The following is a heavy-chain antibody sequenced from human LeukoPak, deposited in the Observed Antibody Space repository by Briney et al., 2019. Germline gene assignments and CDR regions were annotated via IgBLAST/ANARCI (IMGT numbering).Heavy chain of an antibody. Sequence: GGSLRLSCAVSGITFSNYWMHWVRQAPGKGLVWVSRINGDGSTTAYADSVKGRFTISRDNAKNTLYLQMNSLRAEDTAVYYCARGSYFGSGTYYSPTSYWGQGTRVTVSS. CDR2: INGDGSTT. D-gene: IGHD3-10*01. V-gene: IGHV3-74*01. J-gene: IGHJ4*02. CDR1: GITFSNYW. CDR3: ARGSYFGSGTYYSPTSY.